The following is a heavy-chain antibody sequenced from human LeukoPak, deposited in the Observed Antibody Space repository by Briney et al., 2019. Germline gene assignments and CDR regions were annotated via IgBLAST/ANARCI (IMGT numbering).Heavy chain of an antibody. CDR1: GFTFSSYG. Sequence: GGSLRLSCAASGFTFSSYGMHWVRQAPGKGLAWVAVIWYDGSNKYYADSVKGRFTISRDNSKNTLYLQMNSLRAEDTAVYYCARGVPRRFAYYYYGMDVWGQGTTVTVSS. J-gene: IGHJ6*02. D-gene: IGHD3-16*01. V-gene: IGHV3-33*01. CDR3: ARGVPRRFAYYYYGMDV. CDR2: IWYDGSNK.